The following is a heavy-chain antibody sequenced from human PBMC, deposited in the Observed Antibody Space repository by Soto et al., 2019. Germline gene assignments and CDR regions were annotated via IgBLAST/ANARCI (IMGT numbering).Heavy chain of an antibody. CDR1: GFTFSSYG. Sequence: QVQLVESGGGVVQPGRSLRLSCAASGFTFSSYGMHWVRQAPGKGLEWVAVISYDGSNKYYADSVKGRFTISRDNSKNTLYLQMNSLRAEDTAVYYCAKDPSYGDYGNYFDYWGLGTLVTVSS. D-gene: IGHD4-17*01. V-gene: IGHV3-30*18. J-gene: IGHJ4*02. CDR2: ISYDGSNK. CDR3: AKDPSYGDYGNYFDY.